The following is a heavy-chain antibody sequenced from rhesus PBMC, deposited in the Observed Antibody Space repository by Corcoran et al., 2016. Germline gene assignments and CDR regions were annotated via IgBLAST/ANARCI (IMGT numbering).Heavy chain of an antibody. CDR2: VYGSRGSP. CDR1: GGSISSNY. Sequence: QVQLQESGPGLVKPSETLSLTCAVSGGSISSNYWSWIRQPPGKGLEWIGYVYGSRGSPYYNPSLKSRVTISTDTSKNQFSLKLSSVTAADTAVYYCARLDWFLYFDYWGQGVLVTVSS. V-gene: IGHV4-160*01. D-gene: IGHD3-3*01. CDR3: ARLDWFLYFDY. J-gene: IGHJ4*01.